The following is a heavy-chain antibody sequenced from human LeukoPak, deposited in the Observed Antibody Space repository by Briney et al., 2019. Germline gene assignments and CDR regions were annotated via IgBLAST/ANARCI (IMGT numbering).Heavy chain of an antibody. Sequence: SETLSLTCIVSGVSISDPNHYWGRIRQSPGRGLECLGRRSYSGTTFYNPSLKSRLTMSVDTSKDQFSLRLSSVTAADRGVYFCARHKQWGFGPWGKGALVTVSS. CDR1: GVSISDPNHY. CDR3: ARHKQWGFGP. D-gene: IGHD2-8*01. V-gene: IGHV4-39*01. J-gene: IGHJ5*02. CDR2: RSYSGTT.